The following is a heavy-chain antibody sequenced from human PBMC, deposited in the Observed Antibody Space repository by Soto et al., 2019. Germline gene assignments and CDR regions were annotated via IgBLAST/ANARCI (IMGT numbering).Heavy chain of an antibody. V-gene: IGHV4-59*08. J-gene: IGHJ5*02. CDR1: GGSFSSDY. CDR3: ARSGDGSGSTYXFHP. Sequence: SETLSLTCTVSGGSFSSDYWSWIRQSPGKGLEWIGYIYYSGSTNYNPSLKSRVTISADTSKNQFSLKLRSVSAADTAVYYCARSGDGSGSTYXFHPWGQGTQVTVS. D-gene: IGHD6-19*01. CDR2: IYYSGST.